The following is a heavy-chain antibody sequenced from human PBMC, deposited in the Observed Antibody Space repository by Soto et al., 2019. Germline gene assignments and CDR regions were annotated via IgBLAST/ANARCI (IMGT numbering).Heavy chain of an antibody. Sequence: QVQLVQSGAEVKKPGSSVTVSCKASGGTLRRYAISWVRQAPGRGLEWMGEVIPRFGTTSYAQTEKFQGRLTINADGHMITACMELSSMRSEDTAVYFCAVVAMSDNDVENYFYAIDVWGQGTTVIVSS. CDR3: AVVAMSDNDVENYFYAIDV. CDR2: VIPRFGTT. D-gene: IGHD2-21*01. V-gene: IGHV1-69*01. CDR1: GGTLRRYA. J-gene: IGHJ6*02.